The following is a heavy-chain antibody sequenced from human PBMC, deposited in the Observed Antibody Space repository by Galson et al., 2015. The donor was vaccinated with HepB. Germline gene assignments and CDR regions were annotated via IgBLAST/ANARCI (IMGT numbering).Heavy chain of an antibody. J-gene: IGHJ4*02. Sequence: SVKVSCKASGGTFSSYAISWVRQAPGQGLEWMGRIIPILGIANYAQKFQGRVTITADKSTGTAYMELSSLRSEDTAVYYCARGSEIAVAGIFDYWGQGTLVTVSS. CDR1: GGTFSSYA. D-gene: IGHD6-19*01. V-gene: IGHV1-69*04. CDR2: IIPILGIA. CDR3: ARGSEIAVAGIFDY.